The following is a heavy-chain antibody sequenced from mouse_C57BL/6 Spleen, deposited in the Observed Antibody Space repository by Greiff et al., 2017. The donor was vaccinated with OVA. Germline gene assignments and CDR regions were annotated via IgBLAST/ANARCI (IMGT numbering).Heavy chain of an antibody. J-gene: IGHJ4*01. Sequence: QVQLQQSGAELVRPGASVTLSCKASGYTFTDYEMHWVKQTPVHGLEWIGAIDPETGGTAYYQKFKGKAILTADKSSSTAYMELRSLTSEDSAVYYCTREGFSRDAMDYWGQGTSVTVSS. V-gene: IGHV1-15*01. CDR2: IDPETGGT. CDR3: TREGFSRDAMDY. D-gene: IGHD6-1*01. CDR1: GYTFTDYE.